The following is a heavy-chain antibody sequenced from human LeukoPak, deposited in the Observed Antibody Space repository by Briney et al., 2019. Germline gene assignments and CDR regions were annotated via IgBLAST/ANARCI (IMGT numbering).Heavy chain of an antibody. CDR2: INHSGST. CDR1: GGSFSGYY. D-gene: IGHD3-3*01. J-gene: IGHJ3*02. CDR3: ARLTPYYDFWSGYYHDAFDI. Sequence: SETLSLTCAVYGGSFSGYYWSWIRQPPGKGLEWIGEINHSGSTNYHPSLKSRGTISVDTSKNQFSLKLSSVTAADTAVYYCARLTPYYDFWSGYYHDAFDIWGQGTMVTVSS. V-gene: IGHV4-34*01.